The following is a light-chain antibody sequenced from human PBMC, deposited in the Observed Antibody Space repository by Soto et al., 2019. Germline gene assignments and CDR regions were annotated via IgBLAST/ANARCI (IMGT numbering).Light chain of an antibody. J-gene: IGKJ4*01. CDR2: GAS. Sequence: EIVMTQSPATLSVSPGERVTLSCRASQSVSSKLAWYQQKPGQAPRLLIYGASTRAPGIPARFSGSGSGTEFNLTISSLQSEDFAVYYCQQYSNRPSLTFGGGIKVEIK. CDR1: QSVSSK. CDR3: QQYSNRPSLT. V-gene: IGKV3D-15*01.